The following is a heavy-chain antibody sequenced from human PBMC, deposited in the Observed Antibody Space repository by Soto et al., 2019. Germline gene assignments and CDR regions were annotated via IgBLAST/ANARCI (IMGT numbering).Heavy chain of an antibody. CDR3: AKAWSMNAYYYYYGMDV. J-gene: IGHJ6*02. D-gene: IGHD2-8*02. Sequence: PGGSLRLSCAASGFTFSSYAMSWVRQAPGKGLEWVSAISGSGGSTYYADSVKGRFTISRDNSKNTLYLQMNSLRAEDTAVYYCAKAWSMNAYYYYYGMDVWGQGTTVTVS. CDR1: GFTFSSYA. CDR2: ISGSGGST. V-gene: IGHV3-23*01.